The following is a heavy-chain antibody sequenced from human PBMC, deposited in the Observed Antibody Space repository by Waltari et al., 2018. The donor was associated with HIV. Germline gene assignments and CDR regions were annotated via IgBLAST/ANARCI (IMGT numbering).Heavy chain of an antibody. V-gene: IGHV3-30*18. Sequence: QVQLVPSGGGMVQRGGSLGLPCAAPGFTFRTLGRHWVRQAPGKGLEWVAVISHHGRSDHYADSVKGRFTISRDDSKDTLFLEMDNVRPEDTSLYFCAKDRSDFWTGFLDHWGQGALVTVTS. D-gene: IGHD3-3*01. J-gene: IGHJ4*02. CDR1: GFTFRTLG. CDR2: ISHHGRSD. CDR3: AKDRSDFWTGFLDH.